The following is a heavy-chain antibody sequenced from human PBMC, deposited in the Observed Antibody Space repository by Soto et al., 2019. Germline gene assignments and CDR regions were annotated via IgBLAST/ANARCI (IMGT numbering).Heavy chain of an antibody. D-gene: IGHD4-4*01. Sequence: SVKVSCKASAGTFSSYAMNWVRQAPGQGLEWMGGIIPMFATRNYAQKFQGRVTITADESTRTAYMELSSLRSEDTAVYYCTTPQYSNYAYVYYYYGMDVWGQGTTVTVSS. CDR2: IIPMFATR. V-gene: IGHV1-69*13. CDR3: TTPQYSNYAYVYYYYGMDV. CDR1: AGTFSSYA. J-gene: IGHJ6*02.